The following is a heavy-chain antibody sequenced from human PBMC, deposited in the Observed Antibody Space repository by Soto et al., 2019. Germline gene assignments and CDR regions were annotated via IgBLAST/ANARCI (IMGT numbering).Heavy chain of an antibody. CDR1: RGTFSSYT. Sequence: GASVKVSCKASRGTFSSYTISWVRQAPGQGLEWMGRIIPILGIANYAQKFQGRVTITADKSTSTAYMELSSLRSEDTAVYYCARESIVGAFFDYWGQGTLVTVS. J-gene: IGHJ4*02. CDR3: ARESIVGAFFDY. V-gene: IGHV1-69*04. CDR2: IIPILGIA. D-gene: IGHD1-26*01.